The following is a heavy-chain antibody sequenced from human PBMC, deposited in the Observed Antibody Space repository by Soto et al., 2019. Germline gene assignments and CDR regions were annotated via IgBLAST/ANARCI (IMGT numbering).Heavy chain of an antibody. D-gene: IGHD3-3*01. CDR1: GGSIRKNY. CDR3: ARRGGYYQAFDN. Sequence: SGALSLTCTVSGGSIRKNYWSWIRQPPGKGLEWVGYIYYTGTSKYNPSLKSRVTISVDSSKNQFSLKLDSVTAADTAVYYCARRGGYYQAFDNCGQRTLFTVSS. J-gene: IGHJ4*02. CDR2: IYYTGTS. V-gene: IGHV4-59*08.